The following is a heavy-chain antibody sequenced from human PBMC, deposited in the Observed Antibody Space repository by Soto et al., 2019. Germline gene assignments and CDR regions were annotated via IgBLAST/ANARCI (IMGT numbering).Heavy chain of an antibody. J-gene: IGHJ4*02. CDR2: VSVYNGHT. V-gene: IGHV1-18*01. Sequence: QVQLVQSGAEVKKPGASLKVSCKASGYTFTASGIAWVRQAPRQGPEWRGWVSVYNGHTEYSQKFLGRVAMTTDTSADTAYLDLRSLRSDDAAVYSCARWDDYGASDKYHFDNWGQGTLVTVAS. CDR3: ARWDDYGASDKYHFDN. D-gene: IGHD4-17*01. CDR1: GYTFTASG.